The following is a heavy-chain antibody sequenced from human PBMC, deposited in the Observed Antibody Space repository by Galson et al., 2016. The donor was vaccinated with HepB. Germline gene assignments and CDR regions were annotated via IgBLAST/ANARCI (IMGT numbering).Heavy chain of an antibody. D-gene: IGHD4-11*01. Sequence: SVKVSCKASGYRFPTYGISWVRQAPGQGLEWLGWISANSGNTIYAQKFQDRVTMTRDTSASTVYMDLRSLRSDDTAVDYCARGVQSRFDYWGQGTLVTVSS. CDR2: ISANSGNT. J-gene: IGHJ4*02. CDR1: GYRFPTYG. V-gene: IGHV1-18*04. CDR3: ARGVQSRFDY.